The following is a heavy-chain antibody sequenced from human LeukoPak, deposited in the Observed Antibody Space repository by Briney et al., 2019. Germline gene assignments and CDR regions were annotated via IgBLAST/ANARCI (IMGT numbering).Heavy chain of an antibody. CDR2: TSYSGST. CDR1: GGSVSSDY. J-gene: IGHJ6*03. D-gene: IGHD6-6*01. CDR3: ARDYEQLVPPYYYYYYMDV. Sequence: PSETLSLTCTVSGGSVSSDYWIWIRQPPGKGLEWIGDTSYSGSTNYNPSLKSRVTISVDTSKNQFSLKLSSVTAADTAVYYCARDYEQLVPPYYYYYYMDVWGKGTTVTVSS. V-gene: IGHV4-59*02.